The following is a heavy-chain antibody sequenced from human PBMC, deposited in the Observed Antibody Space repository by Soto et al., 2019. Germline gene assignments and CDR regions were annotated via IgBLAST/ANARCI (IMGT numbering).Heavy chain of an antibody. V-gene: IGHV3-30-3*01. Sequence: GGSLRLSCAASGFTFSSYAMHWVRQAPGKGLEWVAVISYDGSNKYYADSVKGRFTISRDNSKNTLYLQMNSLRAEDTAVYYCARPDYYDSSGYYSLFGYWGQGTLVTVSS. CDR3: ARPDYYDSSGYYSLFGY. D-gene: IGHD3-22*01. CDR2: ISYDGSNK. CDR1: GFTFSSYA. J-gene: IGHJ4*02.